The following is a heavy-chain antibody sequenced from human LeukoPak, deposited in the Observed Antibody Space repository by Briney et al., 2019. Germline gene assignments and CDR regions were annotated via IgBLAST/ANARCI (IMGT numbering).Heavy chain of an antibody. Sequence: ASVKVSCKASGYTFTAYYLYWVRPAPGQGLEWIGWIYPASGGTNYAQKFQGRITMTRDTSITTAYMELSRLRSDDTAVYYCARHDGDYSYNWFDPWGQGSLVTVSS. J-gene: IGHJ5*02. V-gene: IGHV1-2*02. CDR1: GYTFTAYY. CDR3: ARHDGDYSYNWFDP. D-gene: IGHD4-11*01. CDR2: IYPASGGT.